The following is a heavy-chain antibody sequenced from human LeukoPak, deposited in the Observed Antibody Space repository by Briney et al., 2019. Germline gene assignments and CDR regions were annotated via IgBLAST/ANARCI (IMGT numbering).Heavy chain of an antibody. J-gene: IGHJ4*02. Sequence: PGGSLRLSCETSGFISSDYYIHWVRQAPGKGLVWVSRINGVGDDRIYADSVKGRFTISRDNAKNSLYLQMNSLRAEDTALYYCAKGSGYDPPGFDYWGQGTLVTVSS. CDR1: GFISSDYY. V-gene: IGHV3-74*01. CDR3: AKGSGYDPPGFDY. D-gene: IGHD5-12*01. CDR2: INGVGDDR.